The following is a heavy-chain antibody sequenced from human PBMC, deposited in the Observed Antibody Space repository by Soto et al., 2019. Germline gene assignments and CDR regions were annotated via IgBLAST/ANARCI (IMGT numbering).Heavy chain of an antibody. CDR3: ARDRAVTTSYGMDV. Sequence: QVQLVQSGAEVKKPGASVKVSCKASGYTFTSYGITWVRQAPGQALEWMGWISAYNGKTNNAQKLQGRVTMTTVTSTSTAYMDLRSLRSDDTAVYYCARDRAVTTSYGMDVWGQGTTVTVSS. D-gene: IGHD4-17*01. V-gene: IGHV1-18*01. CDR1: GYTFTSYG. CDR2: ISAYNGKT. J-gene: IGHJ6*02.